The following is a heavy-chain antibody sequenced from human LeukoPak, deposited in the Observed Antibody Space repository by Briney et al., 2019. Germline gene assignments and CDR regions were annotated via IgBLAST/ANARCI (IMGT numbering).Heavy chain of an antibody. CDR2: IIPIFGTA. D-gene: IGHD3-9*01. J-gene: IGHJ4*02. Sequence: SVKVSCKASGGTFSSYAISWVRQAPGQGLEWMGGIIPIFGTANYAQKFQGRVTITADESTSTAYMELSSLRSDDTAVYYCARAGLLRYFDWLYSGQVSSYYFDYWGQGTLVTVSS. CDR3: ARAGLLRYFDWLYSGQVSSYYFDY. CDR1: GGTFSSYA. V-gene: IGHV1-69*13.